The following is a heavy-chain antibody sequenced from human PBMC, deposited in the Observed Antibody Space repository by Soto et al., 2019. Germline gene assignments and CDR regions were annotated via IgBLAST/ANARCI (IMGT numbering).Heavy chain of an antibody. CDR3: ARGGITMVRGVIEYYYYYYGMDV. Sequence: SETLSLTCAVYGGSFSGYYWSWIRQPPGKGLEWIGEINHSGSTNYNPSLKSRVTISVDTSKNQFSLKLSSVTAADTAVYYCARGGITMVRGVIEYYYYYYGMDVWGQGTTVTAP. CDR2: INHSGST. V-gene: IGHV4-34*01. D-gene: IGHD3-10*01. J-gene: IGHJ6*02. CDR1: GGSFSGYY.